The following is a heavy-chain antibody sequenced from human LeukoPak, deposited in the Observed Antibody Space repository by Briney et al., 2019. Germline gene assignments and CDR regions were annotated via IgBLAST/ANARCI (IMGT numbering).Heavy chain of an antibody. Sequence: PSETLSLTCAAYGGSFSGYYWSWIRQPPGKGLEWIGEINHSGSTNYNPSLKSRVTISVDTSKNQFSLKLSSVTAADTAVYYCARWYYYDSSGYDWGQGTLVTVS. J-gene: IGHJ4*02. CDR3: ARWYYYDSSGYD. V-gene: IGHV4-34*01. D-gene: IGHD3-22*01. CDR2: INHSGST. CDR1: GGSFSGYY.